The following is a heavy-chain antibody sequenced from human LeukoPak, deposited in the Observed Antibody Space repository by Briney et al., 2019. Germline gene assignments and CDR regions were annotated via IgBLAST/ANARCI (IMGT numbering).Heavy chain of an antibody. V-gene: IGHV4-30-2*01. Sequence: SETLSLTCAVSGGSISSGGYSWSWIRQPPGKGLEWIGYIYHSGSTYYNPSLKSRVTISVDRSKNQFSLKLSSVTAADTAVYYCARAPNYYGSGRAAFDIWGQGTMVTVSS. CDR2: IYHSGST. D-gene: IGHD3-10*01. CDR1: GGSISSGGYS. J-gene: IGHJ3*02. CDR3: ARAPNYYGSGRAAFDI.